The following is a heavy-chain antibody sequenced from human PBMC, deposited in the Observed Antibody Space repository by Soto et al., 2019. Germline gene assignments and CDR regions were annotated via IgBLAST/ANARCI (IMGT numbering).Heavy chain of an antibody. D-gene: IGHD1-1*01. Sequence: SQTLSLTCAISGDSVSSNSAAWNWIRQSPSRGLEWLGRTYYRSRWYNDYAVSVKSRITVNPDTSKNQFSLHLNSVTPEDTAVYYCAGTTSLQSYYMDVWDKETTLPISS. CDR2: TYYRSRWYN. CDR3: AGTTSLQSYYMDV. CDR1: GDSVSSNSAA. V-gene: IGHV6-1*01. J-gene: IGHJ6*03.